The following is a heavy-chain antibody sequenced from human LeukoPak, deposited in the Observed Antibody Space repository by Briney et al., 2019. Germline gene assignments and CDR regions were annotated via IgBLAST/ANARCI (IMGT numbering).Heavy chain of an antibody. J-gene: IGHJ6*02. CDR1: GGSFSGYY. CDR3: ARGSQRYYYYYGMDV. V-gene: IGHV4-34*01. Sequence: SETLSLTCAVYGGSFSGYYWSWIRQPPGKGLEWMGEINHSGSTNYNPSLKSRVTISVDTSKNQFSLKLSSVTAADTAVYYCARGSQRYYYYYGMDVWGQGTTVTVSS. CDR2: INHSGST.